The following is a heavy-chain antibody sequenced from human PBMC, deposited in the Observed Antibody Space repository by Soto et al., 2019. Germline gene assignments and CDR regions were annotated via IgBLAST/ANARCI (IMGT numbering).Heavy chain of an antibody. CDR3: ARLGAAAGSNWFDP. Sequence: SETLSLTCTVSGGSISSSSYYWGWIRQPPGKGLEWIGIIYYSGSTYYNPSLKSRVTISVDTSKNQFSLKLSSVTAADTAVYYCARLGAAAGSNWFDPWGQGTLVTVS. CDR2: IYYSGST. V-gene: IGHV4-39*01. J-gene: IGHJ5*02. D-gene: IGHD6-13*01. CDR1: GGSISSSSYY.